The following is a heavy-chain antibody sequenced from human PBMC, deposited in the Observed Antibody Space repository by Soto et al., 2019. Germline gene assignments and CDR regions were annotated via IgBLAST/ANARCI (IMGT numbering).Heavy chain of an antibody. CDR3: VRVAGSASWYETDS. CDR2: TYYGASS. CDR1: GYSISSGYY. Sequence: SETLSLTCAVSGYSISSGYYWGWIRQPPGKGLEWLGTTYYGASSYYNPSLRSRITILLDASTNQLSLKLSSVTAADTAVYFCVRVAGSASWYETDSWGQGILVTVS. V-gene: IGHV4-38-2*01. J-gene: IGHJ4*02. D-gene: IGHD6-13*01.